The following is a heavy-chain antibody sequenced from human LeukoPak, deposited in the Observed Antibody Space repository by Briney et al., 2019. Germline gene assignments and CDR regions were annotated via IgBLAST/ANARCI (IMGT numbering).Heavy chain of an antibody. D-gene: IGHD2-2*01. Sequence: GGSLRLSCAASGFTFSNAWMDWVRQAPGKGLEWVGRIKSKTDGGTTDYAAPVKGRFTISRDDSKNTLCLQMNSLKTEDTAVYYCTSGSDIVVVPAATPDAFDIWGQGTMVTVSS. J-gene: IGHJ3*02. CDR3: TSGSDIVVVPAATPDAFDI. CDR1: GFTFSNAW. V-gene: IGHV3-15*01. CDR2: IKSKTDGGTT.